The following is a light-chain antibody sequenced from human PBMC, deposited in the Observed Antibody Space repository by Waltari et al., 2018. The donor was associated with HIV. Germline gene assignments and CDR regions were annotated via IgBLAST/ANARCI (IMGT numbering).Light chain of an antibody. CDR3: AAWDNSLYSEV. Sequence: QFVLTPPPSLSAAAGQKVTISCSGSSSNIETNFVCWYQQLPGAAPRLLIYDNDKRPSGIPERFSGSKSGTSATLGITGLQTGDEADYYCAAWDNSLYSEVFGGGTKLTAL. CDR2: DND. V-gene: IGLV1-51*01. CDR1: SSNIETNF. J-gene: IGLJ2*01.